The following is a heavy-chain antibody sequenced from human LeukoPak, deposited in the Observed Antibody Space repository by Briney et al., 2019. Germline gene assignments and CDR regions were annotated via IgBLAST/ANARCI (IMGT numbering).Heavy chain of an antibody. CDR3: ARLSSGWDFDY. CDR2: ISAYNGNT. D-gene: IGHD6-19*01. J-gene: IGHJ4*02. CDR1: GYTFTSYG. Sequence: ASVKVSCKASGYTFTSYGISWVRQAPGQGPEWMGWISAYNGNTNYAQKLQGRVTMTTDTSTSTAYVELRSLRSDDTAVYYCARLSSGWDFDYWGQGTLVTVSS. V-gene: IGHV1-18*01.